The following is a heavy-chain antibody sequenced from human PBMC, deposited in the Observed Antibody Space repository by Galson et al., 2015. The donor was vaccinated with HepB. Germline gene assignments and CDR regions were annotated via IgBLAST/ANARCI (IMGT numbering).Heavy chain of an antibody. CDR1: GCSFTSYW. J-gene: IGHJ5*02. V-gene: IGHV5-10-1*01. CDR2: IDPSDSYT. Sequence: QSGAEVKKPGESLRISCKGSGCSFTSYWISWVRQMPGKGLEWMGRIDPSDSYTNYSPSFQGHVTISADKSISTAYLQWSSLKASDTAMYYCARHSYSSSWSNWFDPWGQGTLVTVSS. D-gene: IGHD6-13*01. CDR3: ARHSYSSSWSNWFDP.